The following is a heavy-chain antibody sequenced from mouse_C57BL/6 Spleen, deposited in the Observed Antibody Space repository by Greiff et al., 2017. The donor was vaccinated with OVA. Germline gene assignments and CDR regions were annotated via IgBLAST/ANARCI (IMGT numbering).Heavy chain of an antibody. V-gene: IGHV1-52*01. CDR1: GYTFTSYW. CDR2: IDPSDSET. J-gene: IGHJ1*03. CDR3: ARWTIVGRYFDV. Sequence: QAQLQQPGAELVRPGSSVKLSCKASGYTFTSYWMHWVKQRPIQGLEWIGNIDPSDSETHYNQKFKDKATLTVDKSSSTAYMQLSSLTSEDSAVYYCARWTIVGRYFDVWGTGTTVTVSS.